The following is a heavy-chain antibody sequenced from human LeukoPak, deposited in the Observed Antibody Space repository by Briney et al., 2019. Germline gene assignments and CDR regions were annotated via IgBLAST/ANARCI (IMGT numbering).Heavy chain of an antibody. D-gene: IGHD6-13*01. CDR3: VREGAPIAAVGNCFDY. J-gene: IGHJ4*02. CDR1: GFAFSGYW. V-gene: IGHV3-74*01. CDR2: INHDGSAT. Sequence: GESLRLSCAASGFAFSGYWMHWVRKAPGKGLVWVSRINHDGSATIYADSVKGRFTFSRDNAKNTLHLQMNSLRVEDTAVYYCVREGAPIAAVGNCFDYWGQGTLVTVSS.